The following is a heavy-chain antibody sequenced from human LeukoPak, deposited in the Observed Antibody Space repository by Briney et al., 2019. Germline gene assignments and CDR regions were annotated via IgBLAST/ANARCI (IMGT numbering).Heavy chain of an antibody. J-gene: IGHJ4*02. Sequence: PSETLSLTCAVYGGSFSGYYWSWIRQPPGKGLEWIGEINHSGSTNYNPSLKSRVTISVDTSKNQFSLKLSSVTAADTAVYYCARGRYSSGWYVELDYWGQGTLVTVSS. CDR2: INHSGST. CDR3: ARGRYSSGWYVELDY. D-gene: IGHD6-19*01. CDR1: GGSFSGYY. V-gene: IGHV4-34*01.